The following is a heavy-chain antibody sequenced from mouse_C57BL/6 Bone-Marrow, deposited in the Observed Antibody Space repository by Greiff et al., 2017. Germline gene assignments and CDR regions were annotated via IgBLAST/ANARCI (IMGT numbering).Heavy chain of an antibody. CDR2: ISDGGSYT. J-gene: IGHJ1*03. Sequence: EVKLVESGGGLVKPGGSLKLSCAASGFTFSSYAMSWVRQTPGQRLEWVATISDGGSYTYYPDNVKGRFTISRDNAKNNLYLQLRHLKSEDTAMYYCARLGQWYFDVWGTGTTVTVSS. CDR1: GFTFSSYA. CDR3: ARLGQWYFDV. V-gene: IGHV5-4*03.